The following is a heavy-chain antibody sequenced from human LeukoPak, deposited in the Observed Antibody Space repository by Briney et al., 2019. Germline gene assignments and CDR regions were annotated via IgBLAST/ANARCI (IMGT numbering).Heavy chain of an antibody. J-gene: IGHJ4*02. CDR1: GYSISSGYY. Sequence: SETLSLTCAVSGYSISSGYYRGWIRQPPGKGLEWIGSIYQSGSTYYNPSLKSRVTISVDTSKNQLSLKLTSVTAADTAVYYCAAYCSGGSCYSDSDYWGQGTLVTVSS. CDR2: IYQSGST. CDR3: AAYCSGGSCYSDSDY. D-gene: IGHD2-15*01. V-gene: IGHV4-38-2*01.